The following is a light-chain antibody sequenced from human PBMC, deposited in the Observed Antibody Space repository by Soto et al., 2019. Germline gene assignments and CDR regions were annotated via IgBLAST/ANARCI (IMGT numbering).Light chain of an antibody. CDR2: DAS. J-gene: IGKJ1*01. CDR3: QQYYIESWT. CDR1: QTISSW. V-gene: IGKV1-5*01. Sequence: DIQMTQSPSTLPASVGDRVTITCRASQTISSWLAWYQQKPGKAPDLLIYDASSLESGVPSRFSGSVSGTEFTLTISSLQPDDFATYYCQQYYIESWTFGQGTKVDIK.